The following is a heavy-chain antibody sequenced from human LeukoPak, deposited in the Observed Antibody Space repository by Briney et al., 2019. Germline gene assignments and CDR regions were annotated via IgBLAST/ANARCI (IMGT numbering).Heavy chain of an antibody. CDR1: GFTFSSYS. D-gene: IGHD2-2*01. V-gene: IGHV3-48*04. CDR3: ARRGDIVVVDI. J-gene: IGHJ3*02. CDR2: ISSSSSTI. Sequence: PGGSLRLSCAASGFTFSSYSMNWVRQAPGKGLEWVSYISSSSSTIYYADSVKGRFTISRDNAKNSLYLQMNSLRAEDTAVYYCARRGDIVVVDIWGQGTMVTVSS.